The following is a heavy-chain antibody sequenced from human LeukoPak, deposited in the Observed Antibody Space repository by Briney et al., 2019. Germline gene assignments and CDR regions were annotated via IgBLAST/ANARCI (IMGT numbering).Heavy chain of an antibody. J-gene: IGHJ4*02. CDR1: GYTFTSYD. D-gene: IGHD3-3*01. CDR2: INPHSGGT. Sequence: GASVKVSCKASGYTFTSYDINWVRQATGQGLEWMGWINPHSGGTNYAQKFQGRVTMPRDTSISTAYMELSRLTSDDTAVYYCARDRELRFLEWLPHNSLDYWGQGILVTVSS. CDR3: ARDRELRFLEWLPHNSLDY. V-gene: IGHV1-2*02.